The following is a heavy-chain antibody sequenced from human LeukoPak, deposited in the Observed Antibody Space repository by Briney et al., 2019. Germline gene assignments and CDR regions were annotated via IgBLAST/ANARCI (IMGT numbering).Heavy chain of an antibody. CDR1: GFTFSNYA. Sequence: AGGSLRLSCAASGFTFSNYAMSWVRQAPGKGLEWVSAVSGRVTSTYYTDSVKGRFTISRDNSKNTLYLQMNSLSAEDTAIYYCAKWGDYDVLTGYYDSDYWGQGTLVTVSS. CDR3: AKWGDYDVLTGYYDSDY. V-gene: IGHV3-23*01. J-gene: IGHJ4*02. CDR2: VSGRVTST. D-gene: IGHD3-9*01.